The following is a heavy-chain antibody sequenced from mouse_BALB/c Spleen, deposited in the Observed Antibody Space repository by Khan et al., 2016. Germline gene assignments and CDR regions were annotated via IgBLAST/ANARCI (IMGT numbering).Heavy chain of an antibody. D-gene: IGHD4-1*01. Sequence: VQLQESGPGLVAPSQSLSITCTVSGFSLTTYAVSWVRQHPGNGLEWLGVIWGDGNTNYHSALKSRLSISKDNSKSQVFLKLNSLQTDDTATYYCAKNPSNWDVDYFDYWGQGTTLTVSS. J-gene: IGHJ2*01. CDR3: AKNPSNWDVDYFDY. V-gene: IGHV2-3*01. CDR1: GFSLTTYA. CDR2: IWGDGNT.